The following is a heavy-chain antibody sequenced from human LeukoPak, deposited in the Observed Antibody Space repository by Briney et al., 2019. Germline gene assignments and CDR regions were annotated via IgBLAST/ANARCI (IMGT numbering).Heavy chain of an antibody. CDR2: IFHSGST. CDR1: GGSISTYY. Sequence: PSETLSLTCTVSGGSISTYYWSWIRQAPGKGLEWIGYIFHSGSTDYNPSLSSRVTISVDTSRNQFSLRLNSATAADTAMYYCARTLYGGNRMDVWGRGATVTVSS. CDR3: ARTLYGGNRMDV. D-gene: IGHD4-23*01. V-gene: IGHV4-59*08. J-gene: IGHJ6*03.